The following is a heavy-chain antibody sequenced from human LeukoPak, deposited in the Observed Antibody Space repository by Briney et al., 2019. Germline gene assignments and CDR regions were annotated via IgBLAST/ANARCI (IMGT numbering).Heavy chain of an antibody. J-gene: IGHJ4*02. CDR2: IYHSGPT. CDR1: SFSISSGHY. V-gene: IGHV4-38-2*02. D-gene: IGHD2-21*01. CDR3: ARGVDRFDY. Sequence: KPSETLSLTCSVSSFSISSGHYWGWIRQPPGKGLEWIGSIYHSGPTYYNPSLKSRVTISVDTSKNHFSLTLTSVTAADTAVYYCARGVDRFDYWGQGTLVTVSS.